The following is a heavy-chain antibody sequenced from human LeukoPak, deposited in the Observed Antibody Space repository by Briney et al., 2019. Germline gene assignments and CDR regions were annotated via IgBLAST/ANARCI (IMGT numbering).Heavy chain of an antibody. CDR3: AKKWGAYFDY. V-gene: IGHV3-23*01. D-gene: IGHD3-16*01. CDR1: GFTFSTYA. Sequence: GGSLRLSCAASGFTFSTYAMSWVRQAPGKGLEWVSDISGSGVNTYYADSVKGRFTISRDNSKTTLYLEMNSLRAEDTAVYYCAKKWGAYFDYWGQGTLVTVSS. J-gene: IGHJ4*02. CDR2: ISGSGVNT.